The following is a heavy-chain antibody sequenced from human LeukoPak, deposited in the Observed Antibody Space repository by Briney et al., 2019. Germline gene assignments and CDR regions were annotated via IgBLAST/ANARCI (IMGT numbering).Heavy chain of an antibody. D-gene: IGHD1-26*01. CDR1: GYTFTGYY. Sequence: GASVKVSCKASGYTFTGYYMHWVRQAPGQGLEWMGWINPNSGGTNYAQKFQGWVTMTRDTSISTAYMELSRLRSDDTAVYYCARGGASVGYNWFDPWGQGTLVTVSS. J-gene: IGHJ5*02. CDR3: ARGGASVGYNWFDP. V-gene: IGHV1-2*04. CDR2: INPNSGGT.